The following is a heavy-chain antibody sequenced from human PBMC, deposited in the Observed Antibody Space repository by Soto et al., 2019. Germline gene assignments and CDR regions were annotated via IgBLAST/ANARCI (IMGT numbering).Heavy chain of an antibody. CDR2: IYYSGST. Sequence: PSETLSLTCTVSGGSISSSSYYWGWIRQPPGKGLEWIGSIYYSGSTYYNPSLKSRVTISVDTSNNQFSLKLSSVTAADTAVYYCARHRKKEVYCSSTSCYQGNWFDPWGQGTLVTVSS. CDR1: GGSISSSSYY. D-gene: IGHD2-2*01. CDR3: ARHRKKEVYCSSTSCYQGNWFDP. V-gene: IGHV4-39*01. J-gene: IGHJ5*02.